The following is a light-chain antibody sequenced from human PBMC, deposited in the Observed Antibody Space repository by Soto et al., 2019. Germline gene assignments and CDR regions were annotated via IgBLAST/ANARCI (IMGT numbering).Light chain of an antibody. V-gene: IGKV1D-13*01. J-gene: IGKJ5*01. CDR3: QQFNNYIT. CDR1: QDIRNY. Sequence: IQMTQSPSSLSASVGDRVTITCQASQDIRNYLNWYQQKPGKAPKLLIYDASSLESGVPSRFSGSGSGTDFTLTISSLQPEDFATYYCQQFNNYITFGQGTRLEI. CDR2: DAS.